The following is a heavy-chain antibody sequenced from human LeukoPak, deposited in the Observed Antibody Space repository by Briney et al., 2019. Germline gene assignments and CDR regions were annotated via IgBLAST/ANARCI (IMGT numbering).Heavy chain of an antibody. CDR3: ARGAPGSGSHY. CDR1: GFTVSSNY. CDR2: IYSGGST. D-gene: IGHD1-26*01. Sequence: PGGSLRLSCAASGFTVSSNYMSWVRQAPGKGLEWVSVIYSGGSTYYADSVKGRFTISRDNSKNTLYLQINSLRAEDTAVYYCARGAPGSGSHYWGQGTLVTVSS. J-gene: IGHJ4*02. V-gene: IGHV3-66*02.